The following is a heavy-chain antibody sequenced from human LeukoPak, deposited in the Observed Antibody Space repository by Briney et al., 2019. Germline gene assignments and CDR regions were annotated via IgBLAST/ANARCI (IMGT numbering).Heavy chain of an antibody. V-gene: IGHV1-58*01. CDR3: AASPDYYDSSGYSYYFDY. CDR2: IVVGSGNT. CDR1: GFTFTSSA. D-gene: IGHD3-22*01. Sequence: ASVKVSCKASGFTFTSSAVQWARQARRQRLEWIGWIVVGSGNTNYAQKFQERVAITRDMSTSTAYMELSSLRSEDTAVYYCAASPDYYDSSGYSYYFDYWGQGTLVTVSS. J-gene: IGHJ4*02.